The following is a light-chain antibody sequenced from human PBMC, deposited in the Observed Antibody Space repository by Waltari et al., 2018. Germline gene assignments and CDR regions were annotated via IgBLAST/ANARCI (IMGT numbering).Light chain of an antibody. CDR1: QSISTS. CDR3: QQSYSAPPWT. J-gene: IGKJ1*01. Sequence: DIQMTQSPSSLSASVGDRVTITCRASQSISTSLTWYKQKPGKAPTHLIYGTSSLQSGVPSRFSGSGSGTDFTLTISSLQPEDFATYYCQQSYSAPPWTFGQGTVVEVK. CDR2: GTS. V-gene: IGKV1-39*01.